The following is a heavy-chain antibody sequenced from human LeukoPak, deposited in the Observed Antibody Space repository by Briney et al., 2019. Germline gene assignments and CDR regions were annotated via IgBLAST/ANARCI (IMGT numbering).Heavy chain of an antibody. D-gene: IGHD2-2*01. CDR2: ISSSSSYI. Sequence: GGSLRLSCAASGFTFSSYSMNWVRQAPGKGLEWVSSISSSSSYIYYADSVKGRFTISRDNAKNSLYLQMNSLRAEDTAVYYCARDNPDRYCSSTSCYQDHLGQGTLVTVSS. V-gene: IGHV3-21*01. CDR1: GFTFSSYS. J-gene: IGHJ4*02. CDR3: ARDNPDRYCSSTSCYQDH.